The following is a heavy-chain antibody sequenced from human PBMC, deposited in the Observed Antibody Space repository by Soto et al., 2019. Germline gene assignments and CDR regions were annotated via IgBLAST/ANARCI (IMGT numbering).Heavy chain of an antibody. D-gene: IGHD2-2*01. J-gene: IGHJ4*02. CDR3: ASLYPYYFNY. CDR1: NFTFSDYY. V-gene: IGHV3-11*01. Sequence: QVQLVESGGGLVKPGGSLRLSCVASNFTFSDYYMNWVRQAPGKGLEWVASINTVGNTIFYADSVKGRFTISRDNAKSSLFLQMNSLRAEDTAVYYCASLYPYYFNYWGQGTLVTVS. CDR2: INTVGNTI.